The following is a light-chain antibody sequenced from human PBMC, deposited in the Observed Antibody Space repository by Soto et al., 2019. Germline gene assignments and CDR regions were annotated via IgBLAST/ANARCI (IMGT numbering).Light chain of an antibody. J-gene: IGKJ4*01. V-gene: IGKV1-33*01. CDR3: QQYDNLPLP. CDR2: DAS. CDR1: QAISNY. Sequence: DIQMTQSPSSLSASVGDRVTITCQASQAISNYLNWYQQKPGKAPKLLIYDASNLETGVPSRFSGSGSGTDFTFTISSLQPEDIATYYCQQYDNLPLPFGGGTKVDIK.